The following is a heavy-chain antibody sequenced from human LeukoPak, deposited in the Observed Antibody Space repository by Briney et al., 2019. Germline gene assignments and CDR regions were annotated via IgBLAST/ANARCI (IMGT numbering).Heavy chain of an antibody. CDR2: IYYSGST. V-gene: IGHV4-39*01. Sequence: SETLSLTCTVSGGSISSSSYYWGWIRQPPGKGLEWIGSIYYSGSTYYNPSLKSRVTISVDTSKNQFSLKLSSVTAADTAVYYCARQRLDTIVGAQYYFDYWGQGTLVTVSS. J-gene: IGHJ4*02. D-gene: IGHD1-26*01. CDR3: ARQRLDTIVGAQYYFDY. CDR1: GGSISSSSYY.